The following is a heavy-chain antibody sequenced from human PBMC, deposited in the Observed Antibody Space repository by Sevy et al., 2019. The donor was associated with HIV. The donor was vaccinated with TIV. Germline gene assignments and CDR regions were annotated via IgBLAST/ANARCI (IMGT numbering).Heavy chain of an antibody. Sequence: ASVKVSCKASGYTFTSYDINWVRQATGQGLEWMGWMNPNSGNTGYAQKFQGRVTMTRNTSISTAYMELSSLRSEDTAVYYCARVVTGWFWSGYTFRYGMDVWGQGTTVTVSS. CDR2: MNPNSGNT. D-gene: IGHD3-3*01. CDR3: ARVVTGWFWSGYTFRYGMDV. CDR1: GYTFTSYD. J-gene: IGHJ6*02. V-gene: IGHV1-8*01.